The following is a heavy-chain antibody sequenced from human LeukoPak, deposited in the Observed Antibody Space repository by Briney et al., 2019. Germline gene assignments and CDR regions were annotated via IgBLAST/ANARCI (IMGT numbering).Heavy chain of an antibody. CDR2: TSGSGGST. V-gene: IGHV3-23*01. D-gene: IGHD6-19*01. CDR1: GFTFSAYA. J-gene: IGHJ4*02. CDR3: AKRGSSGWYVPAGIDY. Sequence: QPGGSLRLSCEASGFTFSAYAMTWVRQAPGKGLEWVSATSGSGGSTYYADSVKGRFTISRDNSKNTLYLQMNSLRAEDTAVYYCAKRGSSGWYVPAGIDYWGQGTLVTVSS.